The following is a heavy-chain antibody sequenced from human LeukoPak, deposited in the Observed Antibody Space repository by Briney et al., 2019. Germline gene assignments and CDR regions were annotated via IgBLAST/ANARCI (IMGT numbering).Heavy chain of an antibody. CDR3: ASILHDYGDYTTLFDY. CDR2: INPKNAGT. D-gene: IGHD4-17*01. CDR1: GYTFTGHY. Sequence: ASVKVSCKASGYTFTGHYMHWVRQAPGQGLEWMGWINPKNAGTNFAQKFQGRVTMTRDTSISTAYMELSRLRSDDTAVYYCASILHDYGDYTTLFDYWGQGTLVTVSS. J-gene: IGHJ4*02. V-gene: IGHV1-2*02.